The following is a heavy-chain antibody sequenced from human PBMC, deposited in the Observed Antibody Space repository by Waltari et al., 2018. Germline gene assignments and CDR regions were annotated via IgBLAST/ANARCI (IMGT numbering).Heavy chain of an antibody. CDR3: AKSPLWEPNYFDY. V-gene: IGHV3-23*01. Sequence: EVQLLESGGGLVQPGGSLRLSCAASGFTFSSYAMSWVRRAPGKGLEWVSAISGSGGSTYYADSVKGRFTISRDNSKNTLYLQMNSLRAEDTAVYYCAKSPLWEPNYFDYWGQGTLVTVSS. D-gene: IGHD1-26*01. J-gene: IGHJ4*02. CDR1: GFTFSSYA. CDR2: ISGSGGST.